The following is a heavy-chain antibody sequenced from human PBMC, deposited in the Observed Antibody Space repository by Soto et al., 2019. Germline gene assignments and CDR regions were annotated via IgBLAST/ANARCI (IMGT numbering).Heavy chain of an antibody. Sequence: GGSLRLSCAPSGLTFSYYTIHGVRQAPGKGLEWVAVISSDGNNKFYPDSVRGRFTISRDNNKNTLYLQMSSLRADDTAVYYCASGLQLWLQNYFDFWGQGTLVTVSS. D-gene: IGHD5-18*01. CDR3: ASGLQLWLQNYFDF. CDR2: ISSDGNNK. CDR1: GLTFSYYT. V-gene: IGHV3-30-3*01. J-gene: IGHJ4*02.